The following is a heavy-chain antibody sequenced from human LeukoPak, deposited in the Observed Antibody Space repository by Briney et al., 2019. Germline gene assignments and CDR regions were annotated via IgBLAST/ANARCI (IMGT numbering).Heavy chain of an antibody. V-gene: IGHV3-21*01. D-gene: IGHD3-10*01. CDR2: ISSSSSCI. Sequence: PGGSLRLSCAASGFTFSSYSMNWVRQAPGKGLEWVSSISSSSSCIYYADSVKGRFTISRDNAKNSLYLQMNSLRAEDTAVYYCARDFRVSLWFGEPGWFDPWGQGTLVTVSS. CDR3: ARDFRVSLWFGEPGWFDP. CDR1: GFTFSSYS. J-gene: IGHJ5*02.